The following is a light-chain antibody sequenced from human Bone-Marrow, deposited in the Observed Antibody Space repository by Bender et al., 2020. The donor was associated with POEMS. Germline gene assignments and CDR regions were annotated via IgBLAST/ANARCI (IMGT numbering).Light chain of an antibody. Sequence: QSVLTQPPSASGTPGQRVTISCSGSSSKFGSYPVNWYQQLPGAAPKLVIFNNSQRPSGVPDRFSGSNSGTSASLAISGLLSDDEADFYCATWDDSLKGWVFGGGTKLTVL. CDR3: ATWDDSLKGWV. J-gene: IGLJ3*02. V-gene: IGLV1-44*01. CDR1: SSKFGSYP. CDR2: NNS.